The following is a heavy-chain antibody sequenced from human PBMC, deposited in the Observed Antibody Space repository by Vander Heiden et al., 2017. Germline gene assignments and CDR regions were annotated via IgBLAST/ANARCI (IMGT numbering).Heavy chain of an antibody. D-gene: IGHD2-15*01. CDR2: IYHSGST. J-gene: IGHJ3*02. V-gene: IGHV4-4*02. CDR1: GGSISSSNG. CDR3: ARENCSGGSCYSHLDAFDI. Sequence: QVQLQESGPGLVKPSGTLSLTCAVSGGSISSSNGWRWVRPPPGKGLEWIGEIYHSGSTNYNPSLKSRVTISVDKSKHQFSLKLSSVTAADTAVYYCARENCSGGSCYSHLDAFDIWGQGTMVTVSS.